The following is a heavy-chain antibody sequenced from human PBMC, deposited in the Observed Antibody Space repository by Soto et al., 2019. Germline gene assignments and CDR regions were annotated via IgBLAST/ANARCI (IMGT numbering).Heavy chain of an antibody. J-gene: IGHJ4*02. CDR3: VRSSGVPTPDFAY. D-gene: IGHD3-10*01. V-gene: IGHV3-30*04. Sequence: QVRLVESGGGVVQPGGSLRLSCEASGFAFNIYAMHWVRQAPGMGLEWLAVISHDGTNRYYADSVKGRVTISRDNSKSTVFVQMNSLGFEDTAVYYYVRSSGVPTPDFAYWGQGALVTVSS. CDR1: GFAFNIYA. CDR2: ISHDGTNR.